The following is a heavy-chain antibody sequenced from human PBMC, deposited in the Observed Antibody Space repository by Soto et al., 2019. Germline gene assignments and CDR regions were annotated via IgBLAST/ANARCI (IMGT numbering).Heavy chain of an antibody. CDR1: GYTFTSYT. V-gene: IGHV1-3*01. CDR3: ARDLSWPLVGFDY. Sequence: QVQLVQSGAEVRKPGASVKVSCRASGYTFTSYTIHWVRQAAGQRLEWMGWINVGNGDTKHSQDFQGRVTISRDTSANMVYMELSSLRSEDTAVYYCARDLSWPLVGFDYWGQGTLVTVSS. J-gene: IGHJ4*02. CDR2: INVGNGDT. D-gene: IGHD2-8*02.